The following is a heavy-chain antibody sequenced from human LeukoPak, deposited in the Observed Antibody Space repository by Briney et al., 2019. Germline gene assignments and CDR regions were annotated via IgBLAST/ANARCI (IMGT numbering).Heavy chain of an antibody. CDR3: ARSRLLEWYPRKTYYMDV. V-gene: IGHV4-34*01. J-gene: IGHJ6*03. D-gene: IGHD3-3*01. CDR1: GVSFSGYY. CDR2: INHSGST. Sequence: PSETLSLTCAVYGVSFSGYYWSWIRQPPGKGLEWIGEINHSGSTKYNPSLKSRFTISVDTSKSQFSLKLSSVTAADTAVYYCARSRLLEWYPRKTYYMDVWGKGTTVTVSS.